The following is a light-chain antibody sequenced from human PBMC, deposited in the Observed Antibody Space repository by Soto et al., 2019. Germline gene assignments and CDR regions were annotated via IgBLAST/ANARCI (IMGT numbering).Light chain of an antibody. V-gene: IGKV1-5*03. Sequence: DIQMTQSPSTLSASVGDRVTITCRASQSISSWLAWYQQKPGKAPKLLIYKASSLESGVPSRFSGSGSGTEFTLPTSSLQPDDFATYYCQQYNSYSPPWTFGQGTKVEIK. CDR1: QSISSW. J-gene: IGKJ1*01. CDR2: KAS. CDR3: QQYNSYSPPWT.